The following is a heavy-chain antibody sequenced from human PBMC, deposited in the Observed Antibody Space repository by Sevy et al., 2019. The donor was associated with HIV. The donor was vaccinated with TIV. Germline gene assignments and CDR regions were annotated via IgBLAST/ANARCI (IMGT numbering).Heavy chain of an antibody. V-gene: IGHV1-18*04. J-gene: IGHJ3*02. CDR3: ARASSYYDRRHAFDI. CDR1: GYTFTSYG. CDR2: ISAYNGNT. Sequence: ASVKVSCKASGYTFTSYGISWVRQAPGQGLEWMGWISAYNGNTNYAQKLQGRVTMTTDTSTSKAYMELRSLRSDDTAVYYCARASSYYDRRHAFDIWGQGTMVTVSS. D-gene: IGHD3-22*01.